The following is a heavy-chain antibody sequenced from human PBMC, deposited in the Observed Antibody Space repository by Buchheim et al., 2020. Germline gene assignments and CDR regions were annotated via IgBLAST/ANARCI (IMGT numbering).Heavy chain of an antibody. Sequence: EVQLVESGGGLVQPGGSLRLSCAASGFTFSSYWMSWVRQAPGKGLEWVANIKHDGSEKYYVDSVKGRFTISRDNAKNSLYLQMNSLRAEDTAVYYCARDRDYGDYPNWFDPWGQGTL. CDR2: IKHDGSEK. V-gene: IGHV3-7*01. D-gene: IGHD4-17*01. CDR1: GFTFSSYW. CDR3: ARDRDYGDYPNWFDP. J-gene: IGHJ5*02.